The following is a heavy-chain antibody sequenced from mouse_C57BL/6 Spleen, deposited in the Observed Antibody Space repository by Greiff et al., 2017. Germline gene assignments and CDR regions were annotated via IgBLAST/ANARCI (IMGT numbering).Heavy chain of an antibody. CDR2: INYDGSST. CDR1: GFTFSDYY. Sequence: EVKLMESEGGLVQPGRSMKLSCTASGFTFSDYYMAWVRQVPEKGLEWVANINYDGSSTYYLDSLKSRFIISRDNAKNILYLQMSSLKSEDTATYYCARSQLGRGDYAMDYWGQGTSVTVSS. V-gene: IGHV5-16*01. CDR3: ARSQLGRGDYAMDY. J-gene: IGHJ4*01. D-gene: IGHD4-1*02.